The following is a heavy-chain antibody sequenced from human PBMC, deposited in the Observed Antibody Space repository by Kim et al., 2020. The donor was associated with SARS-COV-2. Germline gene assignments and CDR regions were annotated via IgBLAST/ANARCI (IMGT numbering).Heavy chain of an antibody. Sequence: GGSLRLSCATFGFTFSTYAMHWVRQAPGKGLEYVALISYDGSKTYYGDSVKGRFTISRDNSKNTLSLQMNSLRAEDTAVYYCAKDQAHYYILTGLDYWGQGTLVAVSS. J-gene: IGHJ4*02. V-gene: IGHV3-30*18. CDR1: GFTFSTYA. D-gene: IGHD3-9*01. CDR3: AKDQAHYYILTGLDY. CDR2: ISYDGSKT.